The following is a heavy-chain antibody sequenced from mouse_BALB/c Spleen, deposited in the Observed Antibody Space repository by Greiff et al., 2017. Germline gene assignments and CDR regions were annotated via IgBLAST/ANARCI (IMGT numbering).Heavy chain of an antibody. CDR2: IDPANGNT. D-gene: IGHD2-10*02. CDR1: GFNIKDTY. J-gene: IGHJ2*01. V-gene: IGHV14-3*02. CDR3: ARAWYGYFDY. Sequence: EVKLQESGAELVKPGASVKLSCTASGFNIKDTYMHWVKQRPEQGLEWIGRIDPANGNTKYDPKFQGKATITADTSSNTAYLQLSSLTSEDTAVYYCARAWYGYFDYWGQGTTLTVSS.